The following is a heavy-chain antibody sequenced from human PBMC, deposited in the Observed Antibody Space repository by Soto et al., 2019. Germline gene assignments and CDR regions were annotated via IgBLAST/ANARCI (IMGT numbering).Heavy chain of an antibody. CDR3: ARGQDGSGSYYLLYYYGMDV. D-gene: IGHD3-10*01. CDR1: GGTFSSYT. J-gene: IGHJ6*02. CDR2: MNPNSGNT. V-gene: IGHV1-8*02. Sequence: ASGKVCCKASGGTFSSYTINWVRQATGQGLEWMGWMNPNSGNTGYAQKFQGRVTMNTDTPTRTIYMELRSLRSDDTAVYYCARGQDGSGSYYLLYYYGMDVWGQGTTVTVSS.